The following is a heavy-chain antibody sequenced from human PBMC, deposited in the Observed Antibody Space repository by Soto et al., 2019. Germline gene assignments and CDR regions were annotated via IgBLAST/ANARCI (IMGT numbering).Heavy chain of an antibody. V-gene: IGHV4-30-4*01. CDR2: IYYSGST. D-gene: IGHD5-18*01. CDR1: GGSISSGDYY. Sequence: SETLSLTCTVSGGSISSGDYYWSWIRQPPGKGLEWIGYIYYSGSTYYNPSLKSRVTISVDTSKNQFSLKLSSVTAADTAVYYCARDSPDTAIPDYYYGMDVWGQGTTVTVSS. CDR3: ARDSPDTAIPDYYYGMDV. J-gene: IGHJ6*02.